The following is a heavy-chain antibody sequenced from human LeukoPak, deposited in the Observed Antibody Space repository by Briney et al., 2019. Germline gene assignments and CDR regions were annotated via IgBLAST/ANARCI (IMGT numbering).Heavy chain of an antibody. CDR3: ARGGFYYDSSGYYYIYAFNI. V-gene: IGHV4-61*01. D-gene: IGHD3-22*01. Sequence: SETLSLTCTVSGGSVRSVNYYWSWIRQPPGKRLEWIAYINYSGTTNYIPSLKSRVTISIDTSKNQFSLKLSSVTAADTAVYCCARGGFYYDSSGYYYIYAFNIWGQGTMVTVSS. J-gene: IGHJ3*02. CDR1: GGSVRSVNYY. CDR2: INYSGTT.